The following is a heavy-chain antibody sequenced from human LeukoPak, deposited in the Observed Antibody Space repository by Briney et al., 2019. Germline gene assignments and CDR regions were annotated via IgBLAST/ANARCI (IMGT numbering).Heavy chain of an antibody. CDR3: ARAEDYYDSSGYHPYYFDY. CDR2: INWNGGST. J-gene: IGHJ4*02. Sequence: GGSLRLSCAASGFTFDDYGMSWVRQAPGKGLEWVSGINWNGGSTGYADSVKGRFTISRDNAKNSLYLQMNSLRAEDTAVYYCARAEDYYDSSGYHPYYFDYWGQGTLVTVSS. CDR1: GFTFDDYG. D-gene: IGHD3-22*01. V-gene: IGHV3-20*04.